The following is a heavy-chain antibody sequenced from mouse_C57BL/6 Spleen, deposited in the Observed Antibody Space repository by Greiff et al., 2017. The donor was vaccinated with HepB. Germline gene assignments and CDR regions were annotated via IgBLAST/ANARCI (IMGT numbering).Heavy chain of an antibody. CDR1: GYTFTSYW. J-gene: IGHJ4*01. V-gene: IGHV1-55*01. D-gene: IGHD1-1*01. Sequence: QVQLQQPGAELVKPGASVKMSCKASGYTFTSYWITWVKQRPGQGLEWIGDIYPGSGSTNYNEKFKSKATLTVDTSSSTAYMQLSSLTSEDSAVYYCARPNYYGSSLSAMDYWGQGTSVTVAS. CDR3: ARPNYYGSSLSAMDY. CDR2: IYPGSGST.